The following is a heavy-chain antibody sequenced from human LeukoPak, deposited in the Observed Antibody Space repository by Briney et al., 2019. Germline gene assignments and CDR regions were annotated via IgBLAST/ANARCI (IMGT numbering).Heavy chain of an antibody. CDR3: AREHVVAAAVPGQEFDYYYGMDV. D-gene: IGHD2-2*01. J-gene: IGHJ6*02. CDR1: GFTVSSNY. CDR2: IYSGGST. Sequence: GGSLRLSCAASGFTVSSNYMSWVRQAPGKGLEWVSVIYSGGSTYYADSVKGRFTISRDNAKRSLYLHMNSLRAGDTAVYYCAREHVVAAAVPGQEFDYYYGMDVWGQGTTVTVSS. V-gene: IGHV3-53*01.